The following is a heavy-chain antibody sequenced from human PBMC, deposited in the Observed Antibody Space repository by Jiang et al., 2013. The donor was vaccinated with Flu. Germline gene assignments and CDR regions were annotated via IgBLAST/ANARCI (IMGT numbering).Heavy chain of an antibody. J-gene: IGHJ4*02. D-gene: IGHD3-16*02. CDR3: ATAYDYVWGSYRYTPHYFDY. V-gene: IGHV5-51*01. CDR1: GYDFYGYW. Sequence: SLKISCKGFGYDFYGYWIGWVRQMPGKGLEWMGIIYPGDSNTRYSPSFQGQVTISADKSISTAYVQWSSLKASDTAMYYCATAYDYVWGSYRYTPHYFDYWGQGTLVTVSS. CDR2: IYPGDSNT.